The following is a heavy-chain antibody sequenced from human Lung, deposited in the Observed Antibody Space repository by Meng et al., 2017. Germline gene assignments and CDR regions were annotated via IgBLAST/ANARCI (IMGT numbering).Heavy chain of an antibody. CDR3: ARDLYYYDNSGPIDY. CDR1: GFIFSSYS. V-gene: IGHV3-21*01. Sequence: VQLVEVGGGLVKLGGSLRLSRAASGFIFSSYSMNWVRQAPGKGLEWVSSFTSSTSYIYYADSVKGRFTISRDNAKNSLYLQMSSLRAEDTAVYYCARDLYYYDNSGPIDYWGQGTLVTVSS. D-gene: IGHD3-22*01. CDR2: FTSSTSYI. J-gene: IGHJ4*02.